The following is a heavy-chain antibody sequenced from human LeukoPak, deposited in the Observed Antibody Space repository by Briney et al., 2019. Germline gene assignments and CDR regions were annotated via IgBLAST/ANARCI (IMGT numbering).Heavy chain of an antibody. Sequence: SETLSPTCTVSGGSINNYYWSWIRQTAGKGLEWIGRIYTRGSTNYYPSLKSRVTMSVDTSKNQFSLKLSSVTAADTAVYYCARGRYCSADICSGGDAFDIWGQGTMVSVSS. CDR2: IYTRGST. CDR1: GGSINNYY. D-gene: IGHD2-15*01. J-gene: IGHJ3*02. V-gene: IGHV4-4*07. CDR3: ARGRYCSADICSGGDAFDI.